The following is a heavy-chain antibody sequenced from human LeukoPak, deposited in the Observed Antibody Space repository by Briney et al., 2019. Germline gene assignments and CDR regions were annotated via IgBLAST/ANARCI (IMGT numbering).Heavy chain of an antibody. CDR2: ISGSGGST. J-gene: IGHJ4*02. CDR3: AKGSGASRPYYLDY. CDR1: GFTFSSYA. V-gene: IGHV3-23*01. D-gene: IGHD3-10*01. Sequence: GGSLRLSCAASGFTFSSYAMSWVRQAPGKGLEGVSAISGSGGSTYYADSVKGRFTISRDSSKSTLYLQMTSLTAEDTAVYYCAKGSGASRPYYLDYWGRGTLVTVSS.